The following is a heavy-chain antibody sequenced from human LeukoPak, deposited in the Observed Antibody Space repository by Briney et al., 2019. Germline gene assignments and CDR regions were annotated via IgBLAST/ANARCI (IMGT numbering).Heavy chain of an antibody. D-gene: IGHD3-10*01. J-gene: IGHJ6*02. CDR2: IYYSGST. Sequence: SETLSLTCTVSGGSISPYYWSWIRQPPGKGLEWIAYIYYSGSTDYNPSLKSRVTISVDTSKNQFSLELTSVTAADTAVYYCTRHTNSYGSGSYPPDVWGQGTTVTVSS. V-gene: IGHV4-59*08. CDR3: TRHTNSYGSGSYPPDV. CDR1: GGSISPYY.